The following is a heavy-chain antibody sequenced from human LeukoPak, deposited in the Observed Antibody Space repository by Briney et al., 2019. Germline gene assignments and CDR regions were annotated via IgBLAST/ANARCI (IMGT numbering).Heavy chain of an antibody. J-gene: IGHJ1*01. CDR3: ATAPPPNH. CDR1: GFTFSSST. V-gene: IGHV3-21*01. D-gene: IGHD4/OR15-4a*01. Sequence: GGSLRLSCAASGFTFSSSTMNWVRQAPGKGLEWVSTITRSSSYTYYTDSVKGRFTLSRDNAKNSVYLQMISLRVEDTAVYYCATAPPPNHWGQGTLVTVSS. CDR2: ITRSSSYT.